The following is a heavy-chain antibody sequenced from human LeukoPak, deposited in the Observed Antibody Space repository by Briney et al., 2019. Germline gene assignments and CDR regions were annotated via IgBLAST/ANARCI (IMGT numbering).Heavy chain of an antibody. CDR1: GFTFDDYA. D-gene: IGHD4-17*01. J-gene: IGHJ3*02. CDR3: AKDPSTVTTYAFDI. CDR2: ISWNSGSI. Sequence: GRSLRLSCAASGFTFDDYAMHWVRQAPGKGLEWVSGISWNSGSIGYADSVKGRFTISRDNAKNSLYLQMNSLRAEDTALYYCAKDPSTVTTYAFDIWGQGTMVTVSS. V-gene: IGHV3-9*01.